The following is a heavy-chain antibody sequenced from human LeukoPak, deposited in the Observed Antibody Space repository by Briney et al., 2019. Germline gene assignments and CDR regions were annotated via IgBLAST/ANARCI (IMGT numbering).Heavy chain of an antibody. CDR2: ISSGGTNK. Sequence: GGSLRLSCAASGFTFSASAMHWVRQAPGKGLEWVAVISSGGTNKYYADSVKGRFTISRDNSKNTLYLQVHSLRAEDTAVYYCAAVGAGRYFDDWGQGTLVTVSS. V-gene: IGHV3-30-3*01. CDR1: GFTFSASA. CDR3: AAVGAGRYFDD. D-gene: IGHD3-10*01. J-gene: IGHJ4*02.